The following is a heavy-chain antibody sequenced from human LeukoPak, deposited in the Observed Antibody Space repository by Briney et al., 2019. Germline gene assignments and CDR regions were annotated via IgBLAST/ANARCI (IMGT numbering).Heavy chain of an antibody. V-gene: IGHV4-59*01. Sequence: PSETLSLTCTVSGGSISSYYWSWIRQFPGKGLEWIGYIYYRGSTISNPSLKSRVTISLDTSKNQFSLKLSSVTAADTAVYYCARSTWLLDKWGQGTLVTISS. D-gene: IGHD3-22*01. CDR1: GGSISSYY. CDR3: ARSTWLLDK. J-gene: IGHJ4*02. CDR2: IYYRGST.